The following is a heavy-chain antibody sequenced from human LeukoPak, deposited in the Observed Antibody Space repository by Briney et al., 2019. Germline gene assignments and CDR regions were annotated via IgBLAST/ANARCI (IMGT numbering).Heavy chain of an antibody. D-gene: IGHD3-10*01. J-gene: IGHJ6*02. CDR1: GFTFSSYS. CDR2: ISSSSSYM. V-gene: IGHV3-21*01. Sequence: PGGSLRLSCAASGFTFSSYSMNWVRQAPRKGLEWVSSISSSSSYMYYADSVKGRFTISRDNAKNSLYLQMNSLRAEDTAVYYCASWGTMVRGVITYYYYGMDVWGQGTTVTVSS. CDR3: ASWGTMVRGVITYYYYGMDV.